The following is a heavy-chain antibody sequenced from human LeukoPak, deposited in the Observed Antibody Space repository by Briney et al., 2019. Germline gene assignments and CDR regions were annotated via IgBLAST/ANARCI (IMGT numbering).Heavy chain of an antibody. D-gene: IGHD2-15*01. Sequence: GGSLRLSCAVSGFTFSKYWLRWVRQAPGKGREWVASIDKDGSEKRYVDSVKGRFTISRDNAKSSVYLQMTSLGAEDTAVYYCTRGYCSGGYCTRGHCGGGSCTSAVDYWGQGTLVTVSS. CDR1: GFTFSKYW. CDR3: TRGYCSGGYCTRGHCGGGSCTSAVDY. CDR2: IDKDGSEK. J-gene: IGHJ4*02. V-gene: IGHV3-7*01.